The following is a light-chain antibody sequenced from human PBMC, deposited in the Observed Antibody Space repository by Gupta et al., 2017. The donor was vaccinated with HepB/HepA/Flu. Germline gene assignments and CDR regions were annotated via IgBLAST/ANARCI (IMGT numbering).Light chain of an antibody. CDR1: QSVLYSSNNKNY. Sequence: DIVMTQSPDSLAVSLGERATINCKSSQSVLYSSNNKNYLAWYQQKPGQPPKLLIYWASTRESGVPDRFSGSGSGTDFTLTIISLQAEDVAVYYCQQYDSTRWTFGQWTKVEIK. V-gene: IGKV4-1*01. CDR2: WAS. CDR3: QQYDSTRWT. J-gene: IGKJ1*01.